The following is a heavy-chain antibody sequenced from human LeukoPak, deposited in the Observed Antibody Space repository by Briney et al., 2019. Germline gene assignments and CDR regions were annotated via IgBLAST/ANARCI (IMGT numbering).Heavy chain of an antibody. Sequence: ASVKVSCKASGYTFTGYYMHWVRQAPGQGLEWMGWINPNSGGTNYAQKFQGRVTMTRDTSISTAYMELSRLRSDDTAVYYCARGVSSSSLYYYYYYMDVWGKGTTVTVSS. CDR2: INPNSGGT. V-gene: IGHV1-2*02. D-gene: IGHD6-6*01. CDR3: ARGVSSSSLYYYYYYMDV. CDR1: GYTFTGYY. J-gene: IGHJ6*03.